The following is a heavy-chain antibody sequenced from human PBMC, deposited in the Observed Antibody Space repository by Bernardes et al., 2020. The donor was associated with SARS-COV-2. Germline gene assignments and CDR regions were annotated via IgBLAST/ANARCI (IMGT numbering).Heavy chain of an antibody. Sequence: SETLPLTCAVYDGSVSGYYWSWIRQPPGKGLEWIGEISRSGGTNYNPSLKSRVTISVDTSKTQISLKLTSVTAADTAVYYCARNPTRGLLRQWGQGTLVTVSS. V-gene: IGHV4-34*01. D-gene: IGHD1-26*01. CDR2: ISRSGGT. J-gene: IGHJ4*02. CDR3: ARNPTRGLLRQ. CDR1: DGSVSGYY.